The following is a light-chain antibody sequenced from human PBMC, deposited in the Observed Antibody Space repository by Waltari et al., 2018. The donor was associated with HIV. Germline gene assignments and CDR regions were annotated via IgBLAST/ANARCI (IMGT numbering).Light chain of an antibody. CDR2: NND. Sequence: QSLLPQPPSASGTPGQRVTISCSGSYSNIGSNTVNWHQQLPGSAPRALIYNNDHRPSGVPDRFSGSKSGASASLAISGLQSEDQCDYYCASWDDKLDGWVFGGGTRLTVL. CDR3: ASWDDKLDGWV. J-gene: IGLJ3*02. V-gene: IGLV1-44*01. CDR1: YSNIGSNT.